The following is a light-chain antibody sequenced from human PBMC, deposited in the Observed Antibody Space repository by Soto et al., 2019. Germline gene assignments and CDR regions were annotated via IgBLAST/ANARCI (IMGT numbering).Light chain of an antibody. Sequence: EIVLTQSPGTLSLSPGERATLSCRASQSVSSSYVAWYQQKPGQAPRLLIYGASSRATGIPDRFSGSGSGTDFTLTISRLEPEDFAVYYCQQYGSSPETFGQGTKLETK. CDR2: GAS. CDR1: QSVSSSY. V-gene: IGKV3-20*01. J-gene: IGKJ2*01. CDR3: QQYGSSPET.